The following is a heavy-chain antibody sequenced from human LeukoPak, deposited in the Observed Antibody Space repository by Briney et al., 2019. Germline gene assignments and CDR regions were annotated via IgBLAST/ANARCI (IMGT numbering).Heavy chain of an antibody. J-gene: IGHJ4*02. CDR3: ARQAGGKGDYFDH. Sequence: GGSLRLSCAASGFTFSKYAMSWVRQAPGKGLEWVANINQDGSEKYYVDSVKGRFTISRDNAKNSLYLQMHSLRVEDTALYYCARQAGGKGDYFDHWGQGTLVTVSS. CDR1: GFTFSKYA. V-gene: IGHV3-7*01. D-gene: IGHD4-23*01. CDR2: INQDGSEK.